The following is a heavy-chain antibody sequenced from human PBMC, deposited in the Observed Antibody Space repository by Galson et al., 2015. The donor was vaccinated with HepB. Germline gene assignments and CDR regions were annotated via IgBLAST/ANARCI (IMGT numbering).Heavy chain of an antibody. CDR3: ASGPRGGDYHHYYYGMDV. CDR2: IIPIFGTA. V-gene: IGHV1-69*01. Sequence: CKASGGTFSSYAISWVRQAPGQGLEWMGGIIPIFGTANYAQKFQGRVTITADESTSTAYMELSSLRSEDTAVYYCASGPRGGDYHHYYYGMDVWGQGTTVTVSS. J-gene: IGHJ6*02. CDR1: GGTFSSYA. D-gene: IGHD2-21*02.